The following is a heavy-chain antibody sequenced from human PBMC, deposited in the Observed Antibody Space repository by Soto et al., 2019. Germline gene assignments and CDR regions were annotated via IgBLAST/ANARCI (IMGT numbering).Heavy chain of an antibody. CDR2: SIPIFGTA. CDR3: ARGRGYSGDDHYYYFDTDV. D-gene: IGHD5-12*01. Sequence: SVKVSCKASGGTFNNYPITWVRQAPGQGLEWMGGSIPIFGTANYAQKFQGRVTISVDESTSTAYMELSSLRSEDTAVYYCARGRGYSGDDHYYYFDTDVWGQGTTVTVSS. J-gene: IGHJ6*02. CDR1: GGTFNNYP. V-gene: IGHV1-69*13.